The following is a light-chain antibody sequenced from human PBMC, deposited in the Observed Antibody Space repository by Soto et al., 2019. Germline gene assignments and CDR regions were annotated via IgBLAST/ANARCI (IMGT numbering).Light chain of an antibody. Sequence: QSALTQPASVSGSPGQSITISCTGTSSDVGGYNYVSWYQQHPGKAHKLMIYDVSNRPSGVSNRFSGSKSGNTASLTISGLEAEDEADYYCSSYTSSSTLGVFGTGTKVTVL. V-gene: IGLV2-14*01. CDR3: SSYTSSSTLGV. CDR2: DVS. CDR1: SSDVGGYNY. J-gene: IGLJ1*01.